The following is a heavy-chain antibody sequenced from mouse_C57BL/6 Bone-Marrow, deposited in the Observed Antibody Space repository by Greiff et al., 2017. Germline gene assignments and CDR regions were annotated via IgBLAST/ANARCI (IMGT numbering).Heavy chain of an antibody. CDR2: IWTGGGT. D-gene: IGHD1-1*01. CDR1: GFSLTSYA. V-gene: IGHV2-9-1*01. J-gene: IGHJ2*01. CDR3: ARGAVGGY. Sequence: VKLLESGPGLVAPSQSLSITCTVSGFSLTSYAISWVRQPPGHGLEWLGVIWTGGGTNYNSALNSRLSIRKDNSKSQVFLKMNSLQADDTARYYCARGAVGGYWGQGTTLTVSS.